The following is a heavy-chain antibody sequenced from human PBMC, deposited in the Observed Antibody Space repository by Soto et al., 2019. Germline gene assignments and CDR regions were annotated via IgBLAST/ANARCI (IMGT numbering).Heavy chain of an antibody. Sequence: QVQLQQWGAGLLKPSETLSLTCAVYGGSFSGYYWSWIRQPPGKGLEWIGKINHRGSTNYNPSLKSRVTISVDTSKNQFSLKLSSVTAADTAVYYCARSGDFYDTSGDAFYIWGQGTMVTVSS. CDR1: GGSFSGYY. V-gene: IGHV4-34*01. CDR3: ARSGDFYDTSGDAFYI. CDR2: INHRGST. D-gene: IGHD3-22*01. J-gene: IGHJ3*02.